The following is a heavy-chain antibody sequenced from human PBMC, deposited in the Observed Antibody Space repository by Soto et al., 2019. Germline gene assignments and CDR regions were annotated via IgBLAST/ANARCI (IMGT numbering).Heavy chain of an antibody. CDR1: GDSISSNSYY. CDR2: IYYSGST. V-gene: IGHV4-39*01. Sequence: QVQLQESGPGLVKPSETLSLTCTVSGDSISSNSYYWGWIRQPPGKGLEWIGTIYYSGSTYYNPSLKSRVTISVDTSKNQFSLKLSSVTAADTAVYYCARHTTLLIWFDPWGQGTLVTVSS. D-gene: IGHD2-2*01. J-gene: IGHJ5*02. CDR3: ARHTTLLIWFDP.